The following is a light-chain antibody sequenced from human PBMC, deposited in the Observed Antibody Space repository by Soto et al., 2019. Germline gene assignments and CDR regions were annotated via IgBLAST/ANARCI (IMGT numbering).Light chain of an antibody. Sequence: EIVMTQTPPSSPVTLGQPASISCRSSQSLVHSDGNTYLSWLQQRPGQPPRLLFFQVSNRFSGVPDRFTGSGAGTNFTLKISRVEAEDVAIYYCMQTTQFPCTFGQGTKLDIK. V-gene: IGKV2-24*01. CDR2: QVS. J-gene: IGKJ2*02. CDR1: QSLVHSDGNTY. CDR3: MQTTQFPCT.